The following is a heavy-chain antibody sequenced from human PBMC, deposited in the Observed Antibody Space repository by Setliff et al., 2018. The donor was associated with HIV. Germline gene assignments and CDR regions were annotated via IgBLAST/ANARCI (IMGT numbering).Heavy chain of an antibody. V-gene: IGHV7-4-1*02. D-gene: IGHD3-22*01. CDR2: INTYTGNP. CDR1: GYTFTSYG. J-gene: IGHJ4*02. Sequence: ASVKVSCKASGYTFTSYGMNWVRQAPGQGLEWMGWINTYTGNPTYAQGFTGRFCFSLDTSVSTAYLHISSLKAEDIAVYYCARDGYYYDSSGHLAYYFDYWGQGTLVTVSS. CDR3: ARDGYYYDSSGHLAYYFDY.